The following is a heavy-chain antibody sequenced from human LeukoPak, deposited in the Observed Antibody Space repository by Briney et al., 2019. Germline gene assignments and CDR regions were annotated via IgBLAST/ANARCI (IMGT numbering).Heavy chain of an antibody. J-gene: IGHJ4*02. CDR2: ISSSSSTI. CDR1: GFTFSSHS. CDR3: ARGAYYYED. V-gene: IGHV3-48*01. Sequence: GGSLRLSCAASGFTFSSHSMDWVRQAPGKGLEWVSYISSSSSTIYYADSVKGRFTISRDNAKNSLYLQMNSLRAEDTAVYYCARGAYYYEDWGQGTLVTVSS. D-gene: IGHD3-22*01.